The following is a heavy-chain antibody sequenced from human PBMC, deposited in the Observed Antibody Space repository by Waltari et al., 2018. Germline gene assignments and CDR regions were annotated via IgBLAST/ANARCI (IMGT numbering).Heavy chain of an antibody. CDR2: IYYRGST. D-gene: IGHD6-19*01. J-gene: IGHJ3*02. V-gene: IGHV4-39*07. CDR1: GGSISSSSYY. CDR3: ARSAVAARGGAFDI. Sequence: QLQLQESGPGLVKPSETLSLTCTVSGGSISSSSYYWGWIRQPPGKGLEWIGSIYYRGSTYYTPSLKSRVTISVDTSKNQFSLKLSSVTAADTAVYYCARSAVAARGGAFDICGQGTMVTVSS.